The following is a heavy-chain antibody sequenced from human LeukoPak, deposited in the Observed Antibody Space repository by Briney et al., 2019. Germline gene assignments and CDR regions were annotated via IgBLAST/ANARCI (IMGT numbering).Heavy chain of an antibody. CDR3: AKDTRRRGGSYDFDY. Sequence: PGGSLRLSCAGSGFTFDDHAIHWVRQAPGKGLEWVSGISWNSGTIGYADSVKGRFTISRDNAKNSLYLQMNSLRAEDTALYYCAKDTRRRGGSYDFDYWGQGTLVTVSS. J-gene: IGHJ4*02. CDR2: ISWNSGTI. V-gene: IGHV3-9*01. CDR1: GFTFDDHA. D-gene: IGHD3-10*01.